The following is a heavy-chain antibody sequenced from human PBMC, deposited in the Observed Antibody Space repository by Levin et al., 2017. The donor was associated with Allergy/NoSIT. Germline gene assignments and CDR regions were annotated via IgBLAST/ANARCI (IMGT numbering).Heavy chain of an antibody. CDR3: ARDQEGYSGYEPPGDY. CDR2: IWYDGSNK. D-gene: IGHD5-12*01. CDR1: GFTFSSYG. Sequence: GGSLRLSCAASGFTFSSYGMHWVRQAPGKGLEWVAVIWYDGSNKYYADSVKGRFTISRDNSKNTLYLQMNSLRAEDTAVYYCARDQEGYSGYEPPGDYWGQGTLVTVSS. V-gene: IGHV3-33*01. J-gene: IGHJ4*02.